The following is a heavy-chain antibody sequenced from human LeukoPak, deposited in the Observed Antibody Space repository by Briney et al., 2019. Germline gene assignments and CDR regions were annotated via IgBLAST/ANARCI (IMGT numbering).Heavy chain of an antibody. Sequence: SSGTLSLTCAVSGGSISSSNWWSWVRQPPGKGLEWIGEIYHSGSTNYNPSLKSRVTISVDTSKNQFSLKLSSVTAADTAVYYCARDISGWSYNWFDPWGQGTLVTVSS. CDR2: IYHSGST. D-gene: IGHD6-19*01. CDR3: ARDISGWSYNWFDP. V-gene: IGHV4-4*02. J-gene: IGHJ5*02. CDR1: GGSISSSNW.